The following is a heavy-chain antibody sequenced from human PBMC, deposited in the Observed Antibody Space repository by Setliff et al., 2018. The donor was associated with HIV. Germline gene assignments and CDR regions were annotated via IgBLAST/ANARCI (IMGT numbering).Heavy chain of an antibody. V-gene: IGHV3-23*01. CDR2: ISGSGGST. CDR1: GFTVSSNY. J-gene: IGHJ4*02. CDR3: AKDPNTVTTRG. Sequence: GESLKISCAASGFTVSSNYMSWVRQAPGKGLEWVSAISGSGGSTYYADSVKGRFTISRDNSKNTLYLQMNSLRAEDTAVYYCAKDPNTVTTRGWGQGTLVTVSS. D-gene: IGHD4-17*01.